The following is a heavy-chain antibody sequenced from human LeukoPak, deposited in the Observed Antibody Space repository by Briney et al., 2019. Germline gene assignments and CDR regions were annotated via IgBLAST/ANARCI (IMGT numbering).Heavy chain of an antibody. CDR3: ARVRSGYYYDSSGYAFDY. J-gene: IGHJ4*02. D-gene: IGHD3-22*01. Sequence: AETLSLTCTASGGSFSSYYWSWIRQAPGKGLEWIGYIYYSGSTNYNPSLKSRVTISVDTSKNQFSLKLSSVTAADTAVYYCARVRSGYYYDSSGYAFDYWGQGTLVTVSS. V-gene: IGHV4-59*01. CDR2: IYYSGST. CDR1: GGSFSSYY.